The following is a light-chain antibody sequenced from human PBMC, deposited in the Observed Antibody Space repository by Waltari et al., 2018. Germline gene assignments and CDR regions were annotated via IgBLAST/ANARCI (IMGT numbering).Light chain of an antibody. CDR1: QSVSSN. CDR3: QQYNNWPRT. J-gene: IGKJ1*01. V-gene: IGKV3-15*01. CDR2: GAS. Sequence: EIVMTQSPATLSVSPGERATLSCRTRQSVSSNLAWYQQKPGQAPRLLIYGASTRATGIPARFSGSGSGTEFTLTMSSLQSEDFAVYYCQQYNNWPRTFGQGTKVEIK.